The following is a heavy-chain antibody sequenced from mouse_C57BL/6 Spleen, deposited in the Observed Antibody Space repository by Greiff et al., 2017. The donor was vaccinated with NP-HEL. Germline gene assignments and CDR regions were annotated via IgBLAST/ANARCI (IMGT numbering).Heavy chain of an antibody. V-gene: IGHV5-4*01. CDR2: ISDGGSYT. D-gene: IGHD1-1*01. CDR1: GFTFSSYA. J-gene: IGHJ1*03. Sequence: EVKLMESGGGLVKPGGSLKLSCAASGFTFSSYAMSWVRQTPEKRLEWVATISDGGSYTYYPDNVKGRFTISRDNATNNLYLQMSHLKSEDTAMYYCAREGYYGREGDWYFDVWGTGTTVTVSS. CDR3: AREGYYGREGDWYFDV.